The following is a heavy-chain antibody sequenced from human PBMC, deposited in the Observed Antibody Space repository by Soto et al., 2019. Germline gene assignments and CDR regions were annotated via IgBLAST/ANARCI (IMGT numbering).Heavy chain of an antibody. CDR1: GYTFTSYY. CDR3: ERGDTMIPQP. J-gene: IGHJ5*02. Sequence: XSVKGSFKAAGYTFTSYYMHWGRQAPGQGLEWMGIINPSGGSTSYAQKFQGRVTMTRDTSTSTVYMELSSLRSEDTAVYYCERGDTMIPQPWGQGTLVTVSS. V-gene: IGHV1-46*01. CDR2: INPSGGST. D-gene: IGHD3-22*01.